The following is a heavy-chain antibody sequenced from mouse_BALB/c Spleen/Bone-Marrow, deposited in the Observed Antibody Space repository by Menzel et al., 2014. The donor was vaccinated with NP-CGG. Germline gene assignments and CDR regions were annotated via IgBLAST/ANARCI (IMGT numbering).Heavy chain of an antibody. CDR2: IYPGDGDT. CDR1: GYAFSSFW. V-gene: IGHV1-80*01. CDR3: ARDDFGPDY. Sequence: QVQLQQSGAELVRPGSSVKISCKASGYAFSSFWMNWMKQRPGQGPEWIGQIYPGDGDTNYNGKFEGKATLTADMSSSTAYIQLSSLTSEDSAVYFCARDDFGPDYWGQGTTLTVSS. D-gene: IGHD2-4*01. J-gene: IGHJ2*01.